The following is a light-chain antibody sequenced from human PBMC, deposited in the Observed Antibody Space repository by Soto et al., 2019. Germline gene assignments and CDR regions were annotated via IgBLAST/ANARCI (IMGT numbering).Light chain of an antibody. J-gene: IGKJ2*01. CDR3: HQYGYSPNT. CDR2: GAS. CDR1: RSINSRY. V-gene: IGKV3-20*01. Sequence: EIVLTQSPGTLSLSPGERATLSCRASRSINSRYLAWYQQKLGQAPRLLIYGASSRATGIPDRFSGSGSGTDFTLTISRLEPGDFAVYHCHQYGYSPNTFGQGTKLEIK.